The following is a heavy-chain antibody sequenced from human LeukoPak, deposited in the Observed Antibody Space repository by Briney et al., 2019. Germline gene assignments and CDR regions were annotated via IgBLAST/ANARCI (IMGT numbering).Heavy chain of an antibody. CDR1: GGSISSSSCY. CDR3: ARHSGSSSSWLGY. V-gene: IGHV4-39*01. CDR2: IYDSGST. J-gene: IGHJ4*02. Sequence: SETLSLTCIVSGGSISSSSCYWAWIRQPPGKGLEWMGSIYDSGSTYFNPSLKSRVTISVDTSRNQFSLNLSSVTAADTAVYFCARHSGSSSSWLGYWGQGTLVTVSS. D-gene: IGHD6-13*01.